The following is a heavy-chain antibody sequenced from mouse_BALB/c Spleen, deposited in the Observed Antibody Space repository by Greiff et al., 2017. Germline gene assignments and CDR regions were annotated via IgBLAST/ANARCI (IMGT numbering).Heavy chain of an antibody. CDR1: GFTFSDYY. CDR3: ARDRDGYDVPWFAY. D-gene: IGHD2-2*01. V-gene: IGHV5-4*02. CDR2: ISDGGSYT. J-gene: IGHJ3*01. Sequence: EVMLVESGGGLVKPGGSLKLSCAASGFTFSDYYMYWVRQTPEKRLEWVATISDGGSYTYYPDSVKGRFTISRDNAKNNLYLQMSSLKSEDTAMYYCARDRDGYDVPWFAYWGQGTLVTVSA.